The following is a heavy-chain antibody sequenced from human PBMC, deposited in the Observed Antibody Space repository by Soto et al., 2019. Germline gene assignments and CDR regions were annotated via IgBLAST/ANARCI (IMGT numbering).Heavy chain of an antibody. J-gene: IGHJ4*02. CDR2: IWYDGSNK. D-gene: IGHD2-15*01. CDR3: ARDALRGYCSGGSCPTFDY. Sequence: QVQLVESGGGVVQPGRSLRLSCAASGFTFSSYGMHWVRQAPGKGLEWVAVIWYDGSNKYYADSVKGRFTISRDNSKTTLYLQMNSLRAEDTAVYYCARDALRGYCSGGSCPTFDYWGQGTLVTVSS. V-gene: IGHV3-33*01. CDR1: GFTFSSYG.